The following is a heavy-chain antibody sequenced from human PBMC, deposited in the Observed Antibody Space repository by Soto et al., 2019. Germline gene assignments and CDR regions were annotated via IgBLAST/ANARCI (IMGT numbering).Heavy chain of an antibody. Sequence: SETLSLTCTVSGGSISSYYWSWIRQPPGKGLEWIGYIYYSGSTNYNPSLKSRVTISVDTSKNQFSLKLSSVTAADTAVYYCARVDSYGDYADYWGQGTLVTVPQ. CDR2: IYYSGST. CDR1: GGSISSYY. J-gene: IGHJ4*02. D-gene: IGHD4-17*01. V-gene: IGHV4-59*01. CDR3: ARVDSYGDYADY.